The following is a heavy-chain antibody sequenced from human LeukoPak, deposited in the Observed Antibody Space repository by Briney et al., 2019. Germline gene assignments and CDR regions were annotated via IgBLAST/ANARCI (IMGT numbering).Heavy chain of an antibody. CDR1: GYSISSGYD. CDR2: MYHSGST. V-gene: IGHV4-38-2*02. Sequence: SETLSLTCTVSGYSISSGYDWGWIRQPPGKGLEWIGSMYHSGSTYYNPSLKSRVTISIDTSKNQFSLKLSSVTAADTAVYYCTRIRTSGAAFDTWGQGTMVTVSS. D-gene: IGHD6-25*01. CDR3: TRIRTSGAAFDT. J-gene: IGHJ3*02.